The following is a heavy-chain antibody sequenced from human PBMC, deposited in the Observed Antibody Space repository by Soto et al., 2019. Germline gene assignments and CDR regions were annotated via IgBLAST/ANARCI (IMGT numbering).Heavy chain of an antibody. J-gene: IGHJ3*02. D-gene: IGHD1-1*01. V-gene: IGHV3-7*01. Sequence: GGSLRLSCAASGLTFSSFWMSWVRQAPGKGLEWLANIKQDGSEKHYVDSVKGRFTISRDNAKNSLYLQMDGLRAEDTAVYCCGRWNHAFDIWGQGTLVTVSS. CDR1: GLTFSSFW. CDR2: IKQDGSEK. CDR3: GRWNHAFDI.